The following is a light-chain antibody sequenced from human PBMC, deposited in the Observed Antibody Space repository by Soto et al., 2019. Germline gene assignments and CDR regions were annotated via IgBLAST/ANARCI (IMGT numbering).Light chain of an antibody. V-gene: IGLV2-14*01. CDR1: SNDIGTYNY. J-gene: IGLJ2*01. CDR3: TSFTTSTTVE. Sequence: QSVLTQPASVSGSPGQSITISCTGTSNDIGTYNYVSWYQHHPGKAPKLLIYEVSNRPSGVSNRFSGSKSGNTASLTISGLQAEDEADYHCTSFTTSTTVEFGGGTKLTVL. CDR2: EVS.